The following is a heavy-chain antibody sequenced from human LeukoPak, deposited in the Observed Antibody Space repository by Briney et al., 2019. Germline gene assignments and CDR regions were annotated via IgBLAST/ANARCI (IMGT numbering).Heavy chain of an antibody. CDR3: ARDGEGVVAPAADNWFDP. D-gene: IGHD2-2*01. CDR1: GGTFSSYA. CDR2: IIPILGIA. Sequence: ASVKVSCKASGGTFSSYAIRWVRQAPGQGLEWMGRIIPILGIANYAQKFQGRVTITADKSTSTAYMELSSLRSEDTAVYYCARDGEGVVAPAADNWFDPWGQGTLVTVSS. V-gene: IGHV1-69*04. J-gene: IGHJ5*02.